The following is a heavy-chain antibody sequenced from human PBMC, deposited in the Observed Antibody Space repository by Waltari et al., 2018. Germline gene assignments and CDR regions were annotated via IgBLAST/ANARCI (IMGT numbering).Heavy chain of an antibody. Sequence: QVQLQESGPGLVKPSETLSLTCTVSGGSISSHSWSWIRQPPGKGLEWIGYIYYSGSTNYNPALKSRVTISVDTSKNQFSLKLSSVTAADTAVYYCARERHSGGNDYWGQGTLVTVSS. CDR1: GGSISSHS. V-gene: IGHV4-59*11. CDR2: IYYSGST. J-gene: IGHJ4*02. CDR3: ARERHSGGNDY. D-gene: IGHD3-16*01.